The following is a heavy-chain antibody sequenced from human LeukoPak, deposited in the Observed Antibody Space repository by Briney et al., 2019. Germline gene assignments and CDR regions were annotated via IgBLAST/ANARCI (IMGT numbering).Heavy chain of an antibody. D-gene: IGHD3-10*01. V-gene: IGHV3-15*01. J-gene: IGHJ4*02. CDR3: ITDLNQRLKWFGNPLDH. CDR1: GFSFTYAW. Sequence: PGGSLRLSCVASGFSFTYAWMSWVRQAPGKGLQWVGHVRSETDGATTDYAAAVQGRFTISRDDSKKMLYLEMNSLKTEDTGVYYCITDLNQRLKWFGNPLDHWGQGTPVTVSS. CDR2: VRSETDGATT.